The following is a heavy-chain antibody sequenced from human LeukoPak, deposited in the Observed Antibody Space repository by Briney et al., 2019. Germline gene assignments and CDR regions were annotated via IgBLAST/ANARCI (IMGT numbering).Heavy chain of an antibody. CDR1: GFTFSSYG. CDR2: ISYDGSNK. D-gene: IGHD6-13*01. V-gene: IGHV3-30*18. Sequence: PGGSLRLSCAASGFTFSSYGMHWVRQAPGKGLEWVTVISYDGSNKYYTDSVKGRFTVSRDNSKNTLYLQMNSLRAEDTAVYYCAKDLDRPVLSPDQYRLAIAAAGIGPDIWGQGTMVTVSS. J-gene: IGHJ3*02. CDR3: AKDLDRPVLSPDQYRLAIAAAGIGPDI.